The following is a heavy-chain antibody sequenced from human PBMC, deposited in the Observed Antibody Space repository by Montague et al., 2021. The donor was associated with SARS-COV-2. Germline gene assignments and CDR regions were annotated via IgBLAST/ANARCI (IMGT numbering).Heavy chain of an antibody. CDR3: ARGHLSVSMIVVVFTSASYYFDY. D-gene: IGHD3-22*01. J-gene: IGHJ4*02. CDR1: GGSFGDDH. CDR2: IKHSGST. V-gene: IGHV4-34*01. Sequence: SETLSPTCAVYGGSFGDDHWSWIRQPPGKGLEWIGDIKHSGSTNYNPSLKSRVTISVDTSKNQFSLKLTSVTAADTAVYFCARGHLSVSMIVVVFTSASYYFDYWGQGAQVTVSS.